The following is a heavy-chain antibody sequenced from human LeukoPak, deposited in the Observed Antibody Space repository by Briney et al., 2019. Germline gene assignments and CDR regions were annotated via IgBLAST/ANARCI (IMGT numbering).Heavy chain of an antibody. CDR2: ISDSGST. J-gene: IGHJ4*02. V-gene: IGHV4-59*08. Sequence: SETLSLTCTVSGGSINSYYWSWIRQPPGKGLEWIGYISDSGSTYYNPSVKGRVTISVDTSKKEFSLRLASVTAADTAVYYCARTPSGYRFDYWGQGILVTVSS. D-gene: IGHD6-13*01. CDR1: GGSINSYY. CDR3: ARTPSGYRFDY.